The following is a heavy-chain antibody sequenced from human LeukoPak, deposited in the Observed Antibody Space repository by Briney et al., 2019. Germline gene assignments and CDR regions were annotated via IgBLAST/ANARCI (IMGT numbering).Heavy chain of an antibody. CDR3: ARDSYTSPDY. J-gene: IGHJ4*02. V-gene: IGHV3-74*01. Sequence: QTGGSLRLSCAASGFTFSSYWMYWVRQVPGKGLVWVSRINRDGSNTVYADSVKGRFTISRDNAKNTLYLQMNSLRDEDTAVYYCARDSYTSPDYRGQGILVTVSS. CDR1: GFTFSSYW. CDR2: INRDGSNT. D-gene: IGHD2-2*01.